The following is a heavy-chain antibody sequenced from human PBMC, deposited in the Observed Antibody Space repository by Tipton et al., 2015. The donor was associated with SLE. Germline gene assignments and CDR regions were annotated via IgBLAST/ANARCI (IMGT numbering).Heavy chain of an antibody. CDR2: IYYSGST. CDR1: GGSISSGDYY. CDR3: ATVNCSLGGCILDS. D-gene: IGHD2-15*01. Sequence: TLSLTCTVSGGSISSGDYYCIWIRQPPGKGLEWIGSIYYSGSTNYNPSLKSRVTISVDPSKNQFSLKLSSVTAADTAVYYCATVNCSLGGCILDSWGRGTLVTVSS. J-gene: IGHJ4*02. V-gene: IGHV4-61*08.